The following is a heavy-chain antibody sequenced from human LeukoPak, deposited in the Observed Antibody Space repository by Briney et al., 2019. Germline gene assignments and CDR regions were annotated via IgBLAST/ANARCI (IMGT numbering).Heavy chain of an antibody. J-gene: IGHJ4*02. CDR1: GGSISSSNW. CDR2: IYHSGST. CDR3: ARANTMVRGVNGGWDY. D-gene: IGHD3-10*01. V-gene: IGHV4-4*02. Sequence: SGTLSLTCAVSGGSISSSNWWSWVRQPPGKGLEWIGEIYHSGSTNYNPSLKSRVTISVDKSKNQFSLKLSSVTAADTAVYYCARANTMVRGVNGGWDYWGQGTLVTVSS.